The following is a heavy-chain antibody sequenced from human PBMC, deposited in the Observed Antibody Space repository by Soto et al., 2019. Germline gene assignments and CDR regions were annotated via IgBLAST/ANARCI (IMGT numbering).Heavy chain of an antibody. D-gene: IGHD6-13*01. CDR2: IYSSGST. CDR3: AKKNPSSSWYVDY. V-gene: IGHV4-4*02. J-gene: IGHJ4*02. CDR1: GASISSSNW. Sequence: PSETLSLTCVVSGASISSSNWWSWVRQPPGKGLEWIGEIYSSGSTNYNPSLKSRVTISIDKSKNQFSLKLSSVTAADTAIYYCAKKNPSSSWYVDYWGQGTLVTVSS.